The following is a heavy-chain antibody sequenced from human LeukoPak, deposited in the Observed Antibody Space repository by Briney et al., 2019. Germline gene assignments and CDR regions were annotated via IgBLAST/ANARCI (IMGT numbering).Heavy chain of an antibody. CDR1: GNYW. CDR3: VKAIRPFNSGNYYSCLDY. D-gene: IGHD3-22*01. CDR2: ISDSA. J-gene: IGHJ4*02. V-gene: IGHV3-23*01. Sequence: GGSLRLSCAASGNYWMHWVRQTPGKGLEWVSTISDSAYYADSVKGRFTISRDNSKNTLHLQMNSLRAEDTALYYCVKAIRPFNSGNYYSCLDYWGQGSLVTVSS.